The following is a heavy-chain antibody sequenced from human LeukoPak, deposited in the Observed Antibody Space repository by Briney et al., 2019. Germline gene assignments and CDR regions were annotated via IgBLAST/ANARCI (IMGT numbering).Heavy chain of an antibody. Sequence: SETLSLTCAVYGGSFSGYYWSWIRQPPGKGLEWIGEINHSGSTNYNPSLKGRVTISVDTSKNQFSLKLSSVTAADTAVYYCARGGRLYAFDIWGQGTMVTVSS. CDR1: GGSFSGYY. CDR3: ARGGRLYAFDI. J-gene: IGHJ3*02. V-gene: IGHV4-34*01. D-gene: IGHD3-22*01. CDR2: INHSGST.